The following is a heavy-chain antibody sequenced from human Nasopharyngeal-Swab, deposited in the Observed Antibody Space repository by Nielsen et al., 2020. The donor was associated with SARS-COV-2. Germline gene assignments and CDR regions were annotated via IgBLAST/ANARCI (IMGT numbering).Heavy chain of an antibody. J-gene: IGHJ4*02. CDR1: GFDVSNDY. D-gene: IGHD1-26*01. CDR2: IYSGGST. Sequence: GESLKISCAASGFDVSNDYLSWVRQAPGKGLEWVSVIYSGGSTYYADSVRGRFTISRDNFKNTLYLQMNSLRVKDTAIYYCARDGPSGSYDGWGQGTLVTVSS. V-gene: IGHV3-53*01. CDR3: ARDGPSGSYDG.